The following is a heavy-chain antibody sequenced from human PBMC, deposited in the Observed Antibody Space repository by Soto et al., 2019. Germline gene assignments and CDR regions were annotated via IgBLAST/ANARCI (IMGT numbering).Heavy chain of an antibody. J-gene: IGHJ4*02. CDR2: ISYDGSNK. CDR1: GFTFSSYG. V-gene: IGHV3-30*03. D-gene: IGHD3-22*01. Sequence: ESGGGVVQPGRSLRLSCAASGFTFSSYGMHCVRQAPGKGLEWVAVISYDGSNKYYADAVKGRFTISRDNSKNTLYLQMNSLRAKDPAVYYCARGGYYYDSSGYFGYWGQGTLVTVSS. CDR3: ARGGYYYDSSGYFGY.